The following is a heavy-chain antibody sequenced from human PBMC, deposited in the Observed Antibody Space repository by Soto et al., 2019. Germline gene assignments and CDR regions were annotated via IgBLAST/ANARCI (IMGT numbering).Heavy chain of an antibody. V-gene: IGHV3-23*01. D-gene: IGHD2-2*01. CDR3: PKGNDYTTSWVSSHYWLDP. J-gene: IGHJ5*02. CDR2: ISGSGGST. CDR1: GFTFSSYA. Sequence: EVQLLESGGGLVQPGGSLRLSCAASGFTFSSYAMSWVRQAPGKGLEWVSAISGSGGSTYYADSVKGRFTISRDNSRNKLYPQMNSLRAEDEAVYYYPKGNDYTTSWVSSHYWLDPWRQGILVNGPS.